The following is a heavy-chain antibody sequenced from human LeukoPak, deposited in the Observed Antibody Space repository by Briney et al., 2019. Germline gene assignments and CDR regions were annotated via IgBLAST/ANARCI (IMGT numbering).Heavy chain of an antibody. Sequence: SQTLSLTCTVSGVSISSGDNYCSWIRRHPGEGLEWIGYIHYSGSTFYNPSLKSRATISVDTSKSQFSLNLSSVAAADTAVYYCARGELVFDYWGQGTLVTVSS. CDR2: IHYSGST. CDR3: ARGELVFDY. V-gene: IGHV4-31*03. D-gene: IGHD1-1*01. CDR1: GVSISSGDNY. J-gene: IGHJ4*02.